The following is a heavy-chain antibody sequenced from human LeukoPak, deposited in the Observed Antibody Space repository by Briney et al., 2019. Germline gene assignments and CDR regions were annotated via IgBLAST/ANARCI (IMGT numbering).Heavy chain of an antibody. D-gene: IGHD5-18*01. Sequence: PGGSLRLSCAASGFTFSSYWMHWVRQAPGKGLVWVSRINSDGSSTSYADSVKGRFTISRDNAKNTLYLQMNSLRAEDTAVYYCAGVHTATRGFDYWGQGTLVTVSS. CDR1: GFTFSSYW. CDR3: AGVHTATRGFDY. J-gene: IGHJ4*02. V-gene: IGHV3-74*01. CDR2: INSDGSST.